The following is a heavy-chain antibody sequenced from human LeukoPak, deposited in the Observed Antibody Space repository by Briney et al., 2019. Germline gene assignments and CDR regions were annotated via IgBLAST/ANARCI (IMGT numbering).Heavy chain of an antibody. J-gene: IGHJ2*01. CDR2: IGTAGEI. Sequence: GGSLRLSCAASGFTFRSYDMHWVRQATGKGLEWVSGIGTAGEIYYPGSVKGRFTISRENAKNSLYLQMNSLRAGDTAVYYCARAAYSSTWYSRYFDLWVRGTLVTVSS. CDR1: GFTFRSYD. CDR3: ARAAYSSTWYSRYFDL. V-gene: IGHV3-13*01. D-gene: IGHD6-13*01.